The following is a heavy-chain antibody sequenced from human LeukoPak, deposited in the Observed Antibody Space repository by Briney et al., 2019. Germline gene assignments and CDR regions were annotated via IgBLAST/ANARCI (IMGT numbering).Heavy chain of an antibody. V-gene: IGHV3-30-3*01. CDR2: ISYDGSNK. D-gene: IGHD3-10*01. CDR1: GFTFSSYA. Sequence: GSLRLSCAASGFTFSSYAMHWVRQAPGKGLEWVAVISYDGSNKYYADSVKGRFTISRDNSKNTLYLQMNSLRAEDTAVYYCAGELLYDAFDIWGQGTVVTVSS. J-gene: IGHJ3*02. CDR3: AGELLYDAFDI.